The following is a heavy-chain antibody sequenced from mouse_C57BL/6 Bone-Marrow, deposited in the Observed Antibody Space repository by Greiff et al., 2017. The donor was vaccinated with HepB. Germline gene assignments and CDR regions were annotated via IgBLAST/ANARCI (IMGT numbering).Heavy chain of an antibody. CDR1: GFTFSSYT. J-gene: IGHJ3*01. Sequence: EVQRVESGGGLVKPGGSLKLSCAASGFTFSSYTMSWVRQTPEKRPEWVATISGGGGNTYYPDSVKGRFTISRDNAKNTLYLQMSSLRSEDTALYYCARAGNYSLFAYWGQGTLVTVSA. CDR2: ISGGGGNT. D-gene: IGHD2-1*01. CDR3: ARAGNYSLFAY. V-gene: IGHV5-9*01.